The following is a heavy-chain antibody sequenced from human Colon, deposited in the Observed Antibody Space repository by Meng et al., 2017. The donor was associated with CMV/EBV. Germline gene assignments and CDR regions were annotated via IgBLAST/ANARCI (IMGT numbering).Heavy chain of an antibody. CDR1: GSSFSNSW. V-gene: IGHV3-11*04. Sequence: GESLKISCAASGSSFSNSWMIWIRQAPGKGLEWVSYISSSGSTIYYADSVKGRFTISRDNAKNSLYLQMNSLRAEDTAVYYCARERSPDVWGQGTTVTVSS. D-gene: IGHD4-17*01. J-gene: IGHJ6*02. CDR3: ARERSPDV. CDR2: ISSSGSTI.